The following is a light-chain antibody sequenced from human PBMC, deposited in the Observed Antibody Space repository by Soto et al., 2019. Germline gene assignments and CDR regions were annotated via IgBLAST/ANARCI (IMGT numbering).Light chain of an antibody. CDR1: QSVDTTF. V-gene: IGKV3-20*01. J-gene: IGKJ1*01. Sequence: EIVLTQSPGSLSLSPGQRATLSCRASQSVDTTFFAWYQKKPGQAPRLLIYGASKRATGIPDRFSGSGSGTAFTLIISRLEPEDLAVYYCQQYMSSVTFGQGTKVEIK. CDR2: GAS. CDR3: QQYMSSVT.